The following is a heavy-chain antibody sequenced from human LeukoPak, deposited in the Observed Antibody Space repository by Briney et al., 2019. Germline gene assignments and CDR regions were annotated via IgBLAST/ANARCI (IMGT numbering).Heavy chain of an antibody. D-gene: IGHD4-17*01. CDR2: VNHSGYT. CDR1: GTSFSSYY. J-gene: IGHJ4*02. Sequence: SDTLSLTCAVSGTSFSSYYWSWIRQPPGKGLEWIRDVNHSGYTNDHPSLKSRVTISVDTSKNQFSLRLRSVTAADTAVYFCARMTTGHDFWGQGTLVTVSS. CDR3: ARMTTGHDF. V-gene: IGHV4-34*01.